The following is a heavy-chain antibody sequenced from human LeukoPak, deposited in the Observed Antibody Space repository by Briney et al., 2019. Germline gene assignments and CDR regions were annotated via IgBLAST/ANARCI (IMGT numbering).Heavy chain of an antibody. CDR1: GFTFSSYG. J-gene: IGHJ3*02. D-gene: IGHD6-19*01. Sequence: PGRSLRLSCAASGFTFSSYGMHWVRQAPGKGLEWVAVIWYDGSNKYYADSVKGRFTISRDNSKNTLYLQMNSLRAEDTAVYYCAKDLAYSSGWYDAFDTWGQGTMVTVSS. CDR2: IWYDGSNK. V-gene: IGHV3-33*06. CDR3: AKDLAYSSGWYDAFDT.